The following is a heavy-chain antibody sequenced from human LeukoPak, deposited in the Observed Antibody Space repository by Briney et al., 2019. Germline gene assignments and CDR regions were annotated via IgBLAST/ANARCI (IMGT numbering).Heavy chain of an antibody. CDR2: IIPIFGIA. CDR3: ATTYYYDSSGYYCVY. J-gene: IGHJ4*02. V-gene: IGHV1-69*17. D-gene: IGHD3-22*01. Sequence: GPSVKVSCKASGGTFRSYAISWVRQAPGQGLEWMGGIIPIFGIANYAQKFQGRVTITADKSTSTAYMELSSLRSEDTAVYYCATTYYYDSSGYYCVYWGRGTLVTVSS. CDR1: GGTFRSYA.